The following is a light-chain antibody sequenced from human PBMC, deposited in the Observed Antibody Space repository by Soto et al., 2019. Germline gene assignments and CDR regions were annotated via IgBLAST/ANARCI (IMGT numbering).Light chain of an antibody. CDR3: ASWDDGLNGPV. CDR2: FDD. Sequence: QSVLTQPPSVSAAPRQRVTISCSGSSSNIGSNTVSWYQQIPGKTPQLLIFFDDLLSSGVSDRFSGSKSGASASLAISGLQSDDEAEYYCASWDDGLNGPVFGGGNKLTVL. J-gene: IGLJ2*01. CDR1: SSNIGSNT. V-gene: IGLV1-36*01.